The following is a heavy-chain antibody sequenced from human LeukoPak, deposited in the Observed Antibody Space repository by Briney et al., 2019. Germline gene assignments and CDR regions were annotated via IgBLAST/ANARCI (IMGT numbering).Heavy chain of an antibody. CDR1: GFTFSSYW. Sequence: GGSLRLSCAASGFTFSSYWMRWVRQAPGKGLEWVANIKQDGSKKYYVDSVKGRFTISRDNAKNSLYLQMNSLRAQDTAGYYCARGGICSWFPLPVDYWGHRTPVT. CDR2: IKQDGSKK. J-gene: IGHJ4*03. D-gene: IGHD6-13*01. V-gene: IGHV3-7*04. CDR3: ARGGICSWFPLPVDY.